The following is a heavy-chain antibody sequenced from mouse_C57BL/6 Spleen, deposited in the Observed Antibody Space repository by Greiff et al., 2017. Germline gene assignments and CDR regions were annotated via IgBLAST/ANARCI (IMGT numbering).Heavy chain of an antibody. V-gene: IGHV1-19*01. J-gene: IGHJ3*01. CDR1: GYTFTDYY. Sequence: EVKLQESGPVLVKPGASVKMSCKASGYTFTDYYMNWVKQSHGKSLEWIGVINPYNGGTSYNQKFKGKATLTVDKSSSTAYMELNSLTSEDSAVYYCGITTVVGGGFAYWGQGTLVTVSA. CDR3: GITTVVGGGFAY. CDR2: INPYNGGT. D-gene: IGHD1-1*01.